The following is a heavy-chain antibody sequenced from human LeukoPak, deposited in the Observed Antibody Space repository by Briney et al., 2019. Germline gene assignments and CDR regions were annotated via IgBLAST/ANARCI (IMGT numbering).Heavy chain of an antibody. V-gene: IGHV4-34*01. CDR1: GGSFSGYY. CDR2: INHSGST. Sequence: SETLSLTCAVYGGSFSGYYWSWIRQPPGKGLEWIGGINHSGSTNYNPSLKSRVTISVDTSKNQFSLKLSSVTAADTAVYYCARGTKRFDYWGQGTLVTVSS. J-gene: IGHJ4*02. CDR3: ARGTKRFDY.